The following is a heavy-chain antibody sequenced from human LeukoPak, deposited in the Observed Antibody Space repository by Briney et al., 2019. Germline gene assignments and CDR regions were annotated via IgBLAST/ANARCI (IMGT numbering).Heavy chain of an antibody. D-gene: IGHD3-22*01. J-gene: IGHJ5*02. V-gene: IGHV1-2*02. CDR1: GGTFSSYA. CDR2: INPNSGGT. Sequence: EASVKVSCKASGGTFSSYAISWVRQAPGQGLEWMGWINPNSGGTNYAQKFQGRVTMTRDTSISTAYMELSRLRSDDTAVYYCARDRYDSSGYYPNWFDPWGQGTLATVSS. CDR3: ARDRYDSSGYYPNWFDP.